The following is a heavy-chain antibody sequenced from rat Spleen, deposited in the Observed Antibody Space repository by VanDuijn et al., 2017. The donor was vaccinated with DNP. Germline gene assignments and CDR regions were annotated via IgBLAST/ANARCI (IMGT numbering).Heavy chain of an antibody. D-gene: IGHD1-11*01. V-gene: IGHV5S10*01. CDR1: GFTFSGNN. CDR3: ATRLTTEGSPFDY. J-gene: IGHJ2*01. CDR2: IIYDGSRT. Sequence: EVQLVESGGGLVQPGRSLKLSCAVSGFTFSGNNMAWVRQAPKRGLEWVATIIYDGSRTYYRDSVKGRFTISRDNAKSTLYLQMDSLRSEDTATYYCATRLTTEGSPFDYWGQGVMVTVSS.